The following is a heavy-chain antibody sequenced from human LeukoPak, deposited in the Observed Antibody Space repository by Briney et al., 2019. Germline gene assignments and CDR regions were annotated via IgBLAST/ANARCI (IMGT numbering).Heavy chain of an antibody. V-gene: IGHV3-20*04. D-gene: IGHD5-18*01. CDR1: GFPFDDYG. J-gene: IGHJ4*02. CDR3: AMDSYGPDDY. Sequence: GGSLRLSCAASGFPFDDYGMTWVRQAPGKGLEWVSGINWNGGSTGYADSVKGRFTISRDNAKNSVYLQMNSLRGEDTGVYYCAMDSYGPDDYWGQGTLVTVSS. CDR2: INWNGGST.